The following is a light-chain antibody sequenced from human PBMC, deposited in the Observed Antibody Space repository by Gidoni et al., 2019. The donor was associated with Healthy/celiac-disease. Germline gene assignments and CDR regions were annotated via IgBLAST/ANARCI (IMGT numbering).Light chain of an antibody. CDR1: QSVLYSSNTKNY. V-gene: IGKV4-1*01. J-gene: IGKJ1*01. Sequence: DIVMTQSPDSLAVSLGERATINCESSQSVLYSSNTKNYLAWYQQKPGQPPKLLIYWASTRESGVPDRVSGSGSGTDFSRTISSLQAEDVAVYYCQQYYSTPWTFGQGTKVEIK. CDR2: WAS. CDR3: QQYYSTPWT.